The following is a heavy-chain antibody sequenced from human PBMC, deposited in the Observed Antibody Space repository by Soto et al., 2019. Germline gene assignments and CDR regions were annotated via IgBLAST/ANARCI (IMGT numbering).Heavy chain of an antibody. CDR1: GFNTRFYS. J-gene: IGHJ5*02. D-gene: IGHD1-7*01. Sequence: PGGSLRLSCTASGFNTRFYSIIFVRQTPGKGLEWVAALSRSGGATYYADSVRGRFTISRDASKDTLFLQMSNLRAEDTALYYCSKGEMSTIRNSFDPWGQGTLVTVSS. CDR2: LSRSGGAT. CDR3: SKGEMSTIRNSFDP. V-gene: IGHV3-23*01.